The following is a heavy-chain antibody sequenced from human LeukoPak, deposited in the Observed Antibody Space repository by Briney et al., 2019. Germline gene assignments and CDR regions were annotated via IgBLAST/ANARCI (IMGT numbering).Heavy chain of an antibody. CDR1: GFTFSSYS. Sequence: GGSLRLSCAASGFTFSSYSMNWVRQAPGKGLEWVSSISSSSSYIYYADSVKGRFTISRDNAKNSLYLQTNSLRAEDTAVYYCARDLLPDYYGSGSYSYWGQGTLVTVSS. V-gene: IGHV3-21*01. CDR3: ARDLLPDYYGSGSYSY. D-gene: IGHD3-10*01. J-gene: IGHJ4*02. CDR2: ISSSSSYI.